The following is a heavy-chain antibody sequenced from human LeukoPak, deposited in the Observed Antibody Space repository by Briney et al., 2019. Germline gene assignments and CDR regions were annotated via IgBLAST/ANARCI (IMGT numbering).Heavy chain of an antibody. CDR1: GFTFDDYA. V-gene: IGHV3-43D*03. D-gene: IGHD6-19*01. CDR2: ITWDGATT. Sequence: TGGSLRLSCAASGFTFDDYAMHWVRQTPGKGLEWVSLITWDGATTYYADSVQGRFTISRDNSKTSLYLQMNSLRPEDTALYYCAKSSSGIAVPGTLYYFDYWGQGTLVTVSS. J-gene: IGHJ4*02. CDR3: AKSSSGIAVPGTLYYFDY.